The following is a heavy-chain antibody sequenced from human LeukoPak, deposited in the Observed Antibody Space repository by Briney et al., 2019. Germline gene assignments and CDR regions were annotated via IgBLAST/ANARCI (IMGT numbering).Heavy chain of an antibody. CDR2: ITISGHTK. J-gene: IGHJ5*02. Sequence: GGSLRLSCAATGFDLSTYEMNWVRQAPGKGLEWIADITISGHTKNYADSVKGRFTISRDNARTSLYLQMNSLRVEDTGVYYCARGDPHADLWGQGTLVTVSS. V-gene: IGHV3-48*03. CDR3: ARGDPHADL. CDR1: GFDLSTYE.